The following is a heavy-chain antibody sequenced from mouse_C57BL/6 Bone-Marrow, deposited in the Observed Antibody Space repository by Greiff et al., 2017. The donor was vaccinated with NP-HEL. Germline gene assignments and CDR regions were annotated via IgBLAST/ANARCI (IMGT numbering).Heavy chain of an antibody. CDR2: IDPSDSYT. J-gene: IGHJ3*01. CDR1: GYTFTSYW. V-gene: IGHV1-50*01. Sequence: VKLQQPGAELVKPGASVKLSCKASGYTFTSYWMQWVKQRPGQGLEWIGEIDPSDSYTNYNQKFKGKATLTVDTSSSTAYMQLSSLTSEDSAVYYCARGEGGFAYWGQGTLVTVSA. CDR3: ARGEGGFAY.